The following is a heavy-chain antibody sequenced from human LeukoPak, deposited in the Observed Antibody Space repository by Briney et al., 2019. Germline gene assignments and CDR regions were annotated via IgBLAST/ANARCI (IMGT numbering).Heavy chain of an antibody. CDR2: ISYDGSNK. V-gene: IGHV3-30*04. CDR1: GFTFSSYA. Sequence: GGSLRLSCAAPGFTFSSYAMHWVRQAPGKGLEWVAVISYDGSNKYYADSVKGRFTISRDNAKNSLYLQMNSLRAEDTAVYYCARDRYLTYWGQGILVTVSS. D-gene: IGHD3-16*02. J-gene: IGHJ4*02. CDR3: ARDRYLTY.